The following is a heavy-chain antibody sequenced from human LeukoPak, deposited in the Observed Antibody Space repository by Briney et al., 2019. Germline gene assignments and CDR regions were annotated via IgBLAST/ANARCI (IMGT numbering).Heavy chain of an antibody. CDR3: ALPSEYGSGY. J-gene: IGHJ4*02. CDR1: GLTFSSYT. D-gene: IGHD3-10*01. Sequence: GGSLRLSCAASGLTFSSYTMSWVRQAPGKGLEWVAVISYDGSNKYYADSVKGRFTISRDNSKNTLYLQMNSLRAEDTAVYYCALPSEYGSGYWGQGTLVTVSS. V-gene: IGHV3-30-3*01. CDR2: ISYDGSNK.